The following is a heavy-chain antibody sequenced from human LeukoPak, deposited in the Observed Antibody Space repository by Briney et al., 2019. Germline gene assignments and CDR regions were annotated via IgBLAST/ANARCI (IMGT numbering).Heavy chain of an antibody. J-gene: IGHJ3*02. CDR3: ARPLYYYDSSGYYYAWGAFDI. Sequence: GGSLKISCKGSGYSFTSYWIGWVRPMPGKGLEWMGIIYPGDSDTRYSPSFQGQVTISADKSISTAYLQWSSLKASDTAMYYCARPLYYYDSSGYYYAWGAFDIWGQGTMVTVSS. V-gene: IGHV5-51*01. CDR1: GYSFTSYW. D-gene: IGHD3-22*01. CDR2: IYPGDSDT.